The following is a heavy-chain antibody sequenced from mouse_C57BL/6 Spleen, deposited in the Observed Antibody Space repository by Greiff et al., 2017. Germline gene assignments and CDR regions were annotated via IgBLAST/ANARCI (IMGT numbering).Heavy chain of an antibody. J-gene: IGHJ2*01. D-gene: IGHD1-1*01. CDR3: TREGNYYGSSSFFDY. Sequence: QVQLQQSGAELVRPGASVTLSCKASGYTFTDYEMHWVKQTPVHGLEWIGAIDPETGGTAYNQKFKGKAILTADKSSSTAYMELRSLTSEDSAVYYCTREGNYYGSSSFFDYWGQGTTLTVSS. CDR2: IDPETGGT. V-gene: IGHV1-15*01. CDR1: GYTFTDYE.